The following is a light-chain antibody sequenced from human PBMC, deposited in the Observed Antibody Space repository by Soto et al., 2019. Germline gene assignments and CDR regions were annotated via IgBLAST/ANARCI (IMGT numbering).Light chain of an antibody. J-gene: IGKJ1*01. CDR2: AAC. CDR3: QHYGCPLWT. CDR1: QSDSSSY. V-gene: IGKV3-20*01. Sequence: LKKSAVTLSLSQGKRATLSCRASQSDSSSYVVWHQQNPGHAPRLLIYAACRSATSTPDRCSGSGSGTDFTLTISILDAEDFVEYCCQHYGCPLWTFGQGTKVDI.